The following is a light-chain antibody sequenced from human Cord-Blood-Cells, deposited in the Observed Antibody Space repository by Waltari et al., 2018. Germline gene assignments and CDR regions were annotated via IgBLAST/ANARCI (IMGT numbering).Light chain of an antibody. CDR3: CSYAGSYTFVV. V-gene: IGLV2-11*01. J-gene: IGLJ2*01. Sequence: QSALTQPRPVSGSPAQSVPHSRTGTSSDVGGYKYLSWYQQHPGKAPKLMIYDVSKRPSGVPDRFSGSKSGNTASLTISGLQAEDEADYYCCSYAGSYTFVVFGGGTKLTVL. CDR1: SSDVGGYKY. CDR2: DVS.